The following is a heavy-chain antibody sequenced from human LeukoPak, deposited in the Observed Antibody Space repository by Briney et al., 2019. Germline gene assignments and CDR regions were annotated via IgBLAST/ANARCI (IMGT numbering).Heavy chain of an antibody. J-gene: IGHJ4*02. CDR2: ISSSSSYI. Sequence: PGGSLRLSCAASGFTFSSYSMNWVRQAPGKGLEWVSSISSSSSYIYYADSVKGRFTISRDNAKNSLYLQMNSLRAEDTAVYYCARALSSSVTEREDYWGRGTLVTVSS. CDR3: ARALSSSVTEREDY. D-gene: IGHD4-17*01. CDR1: GFTFSSYS. V-gene: IGHV3-21*01.